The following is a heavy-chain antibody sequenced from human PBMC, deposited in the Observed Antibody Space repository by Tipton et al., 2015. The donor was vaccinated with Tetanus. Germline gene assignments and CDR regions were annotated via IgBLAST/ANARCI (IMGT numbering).Heavy chain of an antibody. Sequence: QSGAEVKKPGESLKISCQASGYTFTNAWIGWVRQMPGKGLEWMGVIYLGDSSTIYSPSFQGLVTISVDKSINTTYLRWTSLKASDSAMYYCARQKGYWGQGTLVTVSS. CDR3: ARQKGY. V-gene: IGHV5-51*01. CDR2: IYLGDSST. J-gene: IGHJ4*02. CDR1: GYTFTNAW.